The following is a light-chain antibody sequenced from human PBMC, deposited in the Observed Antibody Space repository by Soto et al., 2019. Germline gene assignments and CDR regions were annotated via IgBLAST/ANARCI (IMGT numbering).Light chain of an antibody. J-gene: IGLJ1*01. Sequence: QSVLAQPPSASGSPGQSVAISCTGTSSDVGGYNYVSWYQQHPGKAPKLMIYEVNKRPSGVPDRFSGSKSGNTASLTVSGLQAEDEDDYYCSSYAGSSNVFGTGTKV. V-gene: IGLV2-8*01. CDR2: EVN. CDR1: SSDVGGYNY. CDR3: SSYAGSSNV.